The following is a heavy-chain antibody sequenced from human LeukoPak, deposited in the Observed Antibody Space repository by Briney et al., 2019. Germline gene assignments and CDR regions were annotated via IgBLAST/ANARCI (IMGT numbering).Heavy chain of an antibody. V-gene: IGHV3-23*01. J-gene: IGHJ3*02. Sequence: RPGGSLRLSCAASGFTFSSYAMSWVRQAPGKGLDWVSAISASGNSTFYADSVKGRFSISRDNSKNSLYLQMNSLRAEDTAVYYCARENYYYDSSGYWALAFDIWGQGTMVTVSS. D-gene: IGHD3-22*01. CDR3: ARENYYYDSSGYWALAFDI. CDR2: ISASGNST. CDR1: GFTFSSYA.